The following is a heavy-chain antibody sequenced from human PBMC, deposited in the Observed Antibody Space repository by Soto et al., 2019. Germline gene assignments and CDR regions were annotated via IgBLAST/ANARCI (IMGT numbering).Heavy chain of an antibody. CDR3: ARHPGGSCSSASCYTGGWFDS. J-gene: IGHJ5*01. Sequence: SETLSLTCTVSGGSISSSYSYWGWIRQPPGKGLEWIGSIYYSGNTYYNPSLKSRVTISVDTSENQFSLKLSSVTAADTAVYFCARHPGGSCSSASCYTGGWFDSWGQGTLVTVSS. V-gene: IGHV4-39*01. CDR1: GGSISSSYSY. CDR2: IYYSGNT. D-gene: IGHD2-2*02.